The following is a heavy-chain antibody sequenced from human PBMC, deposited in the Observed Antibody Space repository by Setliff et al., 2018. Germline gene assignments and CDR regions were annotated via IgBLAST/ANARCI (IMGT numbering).Heavy chain of an antibody. V-gene: IGHV4-34*01. Sequence: PSETLSLSCAASGFTFSDYYMSWIRQSPGKGLEWIGEIYHSGNINYNPSLKSRVTISVDKSKDQFSLKLNSVTAADTAIYYCARGGSGSYPFDYWGQGTLVTVSS. D-gene: IGHD1-26*01. CDR1: GFTFSDYY. CDR3: ARGGSGSYPFDY. J-gene: IGHJ4*02. CDR2: IYHSGNI.